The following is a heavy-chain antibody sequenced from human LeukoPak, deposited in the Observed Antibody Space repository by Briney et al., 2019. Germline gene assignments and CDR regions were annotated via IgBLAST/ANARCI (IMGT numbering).Heavy chain of an antibody. J-gene: IGHJ4*02. D-gene: IGHD3-22*01. V-gene: IGHV1-2*02. CDR1: GYTFTDYS. Sequence: ASVKVSCKASGYTFTDYSLYWVRQAPGQGLEWMGWINPNTGATNYAQKFQGRVTMTRDTSISTAYMELSSLRSDDTAVYFCARVKDFYYHESSADYFDYWGQGTLVTVSS. CDR3: ARVKDFYYHESSADYFDY. CDR2: INPNTGAT.